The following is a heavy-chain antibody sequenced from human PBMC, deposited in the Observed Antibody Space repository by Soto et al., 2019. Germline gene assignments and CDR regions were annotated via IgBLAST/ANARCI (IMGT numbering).Heavy chain of an antibody. CDR1: GYTFNTYN. D-gene: IGHD1-26*01. J-gene: IGHJ4*02. CDR2: INPSIGST. CDR3: EGLYSGSRLDY. V-gene: IGHV1-46*02. Sequence: ASVKVSCKASGYTFNTYNMYWVRQAPGQGLEWMGVINPSIGSTNYAQKFQGRVIMTRDTSTSTVYMGLSTMRSDDTAENYYEGLYSGSRLDYGGQEPLVTSPQ.